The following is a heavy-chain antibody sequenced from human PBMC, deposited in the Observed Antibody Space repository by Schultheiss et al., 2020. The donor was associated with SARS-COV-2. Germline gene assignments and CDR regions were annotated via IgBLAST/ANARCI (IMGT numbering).Heavy chain of an antibody. V-gene: IGHV4-61*02. D-gene: IGHD6-19*01. CDR3: ARGGYSSGWYALFY. CDR1: GGSFSGSTYY. Sequence: SQTLSLTCNVSGGSFSGSTYYWSWIRQPAGKGLEWIGRIYTSGSTNYNPSLKSRVTISVDTSKNQFSLKLSSVTAADTAVYYCARGGYSSGWYALFYWGQGTMVTVSS. J-gene: IGHJ3*01. CDR2: IYTSGST.